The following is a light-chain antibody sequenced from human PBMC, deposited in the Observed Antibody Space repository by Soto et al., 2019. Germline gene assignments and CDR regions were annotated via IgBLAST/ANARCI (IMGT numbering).Light chain of an antibody. CDR2: EAS. Sequence: EIVLTQSPATLSLSPGERATLSCRASQTVISSLAWYQQKPGQAPRLLIYEASHRATGIPARFSGSGSGADFTLTISSLEPEDFALYYCQQHINWPLTFGGGTKVEIK. V-gene: IGKV3-11*01. CDR1: QTVISS. CDR3: QQHINWPLT. J-gene: IGKJ4*01.